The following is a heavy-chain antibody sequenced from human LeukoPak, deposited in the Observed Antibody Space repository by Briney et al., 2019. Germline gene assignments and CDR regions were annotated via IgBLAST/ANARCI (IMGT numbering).Heavy chain of an antibody. Sequence: GGSLRLSCAASGFTVITNDMTWVRQAPGKGLEWVSVLYSDGDTKYGNSVQGRFTISRDNSKNTLYLEMNSLSPDDTAAYYCARGVEPLAANTLAYWGQGTLVTAAS. D-gene: IGHD1-14*01. CDR1: GFTVITND. J-gene: IGHJ4*02. V-gene: IGHV3-53*01. CDR3: ARGVEPLAANTLAY. CDR2: LYSDGDT.